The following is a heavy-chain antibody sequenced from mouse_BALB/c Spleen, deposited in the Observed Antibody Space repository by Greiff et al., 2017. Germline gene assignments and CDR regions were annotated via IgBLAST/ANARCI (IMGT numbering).Heavy chain of an antibody. Sequence: EVQLHQSGGDLVKPGGSLKLSCAASGFTFSSYGMSWVRQTPDKRLEWVATISSGGSYTYYPDSVKGRFTISRDNAKNTLYLQMSSLKSEDTAMYYCARQNDYDIYAMDYWGQGTSVTVSS. CDR2: ISSGGSYT. J-gene: IGHJ4*01. D-gene: IGHD2-4*01. CDR3: ARQNDYDIYAMDY. CDR1: GFTFSSYG. V-gene: IGHV5-6*01.